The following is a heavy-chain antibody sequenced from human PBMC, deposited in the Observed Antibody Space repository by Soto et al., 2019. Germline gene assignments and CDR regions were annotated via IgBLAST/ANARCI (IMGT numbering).Heavy chain of an antibody. Sequence: GASVKVSCKASGYTFTGYYMHWVRQAPGQGLEWMGWINPNSGGTNYAQKFQGWVTMTRDTSISTAYTELSRLRSDDTAVYYCARDLAVAGHDAFDIWGQGTMVTVSS. CDR1: GYTFTGYY. CDR2: INPNSGGT. D-gene: IGHD6-19*01. J-gene: IGHJ3*02. V-gene: IGHV1-2*04. CDR3: ARDLAVAGHDAFDI.